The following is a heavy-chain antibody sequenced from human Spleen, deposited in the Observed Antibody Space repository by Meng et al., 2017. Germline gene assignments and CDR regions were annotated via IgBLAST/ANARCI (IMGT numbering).Heavy chain of an antibody. CDR1: GFAISTSVEG. CDR3: AHSTRFCSSNSCPNWFDA. J-gene: IGHJ5*02. Sequence: QTNLKDACPPPVKPTPTPTLTCTFSGFAISTSVEGVGWIRQPPGKALEWLAVIFWNDDKRHSPSLKSRLTIAKDTSRNQVVLTMTNIDPVDTATYYCAHSTRFCSSNSCPNWFDAWGQGTLVTVSS. V-gene: IGHV2-5*01. CDR2: IFWNDDK. D-gene: IGHD2-2*01.